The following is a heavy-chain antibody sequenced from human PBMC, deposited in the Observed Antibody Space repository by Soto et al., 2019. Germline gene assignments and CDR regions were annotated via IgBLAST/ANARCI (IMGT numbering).Heavy chain of an antibody. V-gene: IGHV1-2*04. CDR3: ASGGSTVTREFDY. CDR1: GYTFSGFY. J-gene: IGHJ4*02. D-gene: IGHD4-17*01. CDR2: INPKSGDT. Sequence: QVQLVQSGAEVKKPGASVKVSCKALGYTFSGFYMHWVRQAPGQGLEWMGWINPKSGDTEYAQKFQGWVNMTRDTSISTAYMELRRLKSDDTAVYYCASGGSTVTREFDYWGQGTLVSVSS.